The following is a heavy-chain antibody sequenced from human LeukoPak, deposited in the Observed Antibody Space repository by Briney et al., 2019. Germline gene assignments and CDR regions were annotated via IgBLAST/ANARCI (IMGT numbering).Heavy chain of an antibody. V-gene: IGHV3-53*01. D-gene: IGHD4/OR15-4a*01. J-gene: IGHJ4*02. CDR1: GFTVSSNS. CDR3: ARRAGAYSHPYDY. CDR2: IYSDNT. Sequence: GRSLRLSCTVSGFTVSSNSMSWVRQAPGRGLGWVSFIYSDNTHYSDSVKGRFTISRDNSKNTLYLQMNSLRAEDTAVYYCARRAGAYSHPYDYWGQGTLVTVSS.